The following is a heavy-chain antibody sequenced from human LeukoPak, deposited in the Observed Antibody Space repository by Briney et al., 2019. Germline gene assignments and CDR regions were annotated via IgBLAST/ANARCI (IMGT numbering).Heavy chain of an antibody. D-gene: IGHD1-26*01. CDR2: IYSGGST. V-gene: IGHV3-66*01. CDR1: GFTFSSYS. CDR3: ASGGATSYYYYGMDV. J-gene: IGHJ6*02. Sequence: GGSLRLSCAASGFTFSSYSMNWVRQAPGKGLEWVSVIYSGGSTYYADSVKGRFTISRDNSKNTLYLQMNSLRAEDTAVYYCASGGATSYYYYGMDVWGQGTTVTVFS.